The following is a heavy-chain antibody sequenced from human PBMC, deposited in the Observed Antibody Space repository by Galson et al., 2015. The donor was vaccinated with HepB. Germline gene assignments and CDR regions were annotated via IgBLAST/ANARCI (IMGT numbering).Heavy chain of an antibody. Sequence: SLRLSCATSGFTFSNYGIHWVRQAPGKGLEWVAVIWYDGTNKYYANSVKGRFTISRDNSQNTVYLQMNSLRAEDTAVYYCARDGSGSRDFYYCYMDVWGRGTTVTVSS. CDR2: IWYDGTNK. D-gene: IGHD3-10*01. CDR1: GFTFSNYG. V-gene: IGHV3-33*01. CDR3: ARDGSGSRDFYYCYMDV. J-gene: IGHJ6*03.